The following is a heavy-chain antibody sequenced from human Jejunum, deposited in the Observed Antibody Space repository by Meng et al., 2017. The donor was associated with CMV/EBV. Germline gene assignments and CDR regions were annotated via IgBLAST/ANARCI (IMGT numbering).Heavy chain of an antibody. V-gene: IGHV4-4*07. CDR3: AKEMSRTGFFDY. Sequence: QLQESGPGLVEPSEPLSLTCTVSDDSISSYYWSWIRQPAGKGLEWIGRIHSSGATNYNPSLKSRVGMSVDMAKKQFSLNLNSVTAADTAVYYCAKEMSRTGFFDYWGQGTLVTVYS. CDR1: DDSISSYY. D-gene: IGHD5-24*01. CDR2: IHSSGAT. J-gene: IGHJ4*02.